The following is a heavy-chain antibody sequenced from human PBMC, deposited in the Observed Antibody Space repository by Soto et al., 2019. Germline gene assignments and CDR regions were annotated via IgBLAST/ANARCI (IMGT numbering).Heavy chain of an antibody. Sequence: GGSLRLSCAASGFTFSSYGMHWVRQAPGKGLEWVAVISYDGSNKYYADSVKGRFTISRDNSKNTLYLQMNSLRAEDTAVYYCVKDQARIRVALDYWGRGTLVTVSA. CDR3: VKDQARIRVALDY. CDR2: ISYDGSNK. CDR1: GFTFSSYG. D-gene: IGHD6-19*01. J-gene: IGHJ4*02. V-gene: IGHV3-30*18.